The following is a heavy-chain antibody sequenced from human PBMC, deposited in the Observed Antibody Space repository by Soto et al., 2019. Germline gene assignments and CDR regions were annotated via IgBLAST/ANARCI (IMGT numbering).Heavy chain of an antibody. Sequence: SETLSLTCAVYGGSFSCYYWSWIRQPPGKGLEWIGEVNHSGSTNYNPSLKSRVTISVDTSKNQFSLKLSSVTAADTAVYYCARLGYCSSTSCYDGMDVWGQGTTVTVSS. CDR3: ARLGYCSSTSCYDGMDV. J-gene: IGHJ6*02. D-gene: IGHD2-2*01. CDR1: GGSFSCYY. V-gene: IGHV4-34*01. CDR2: VNHSGST.